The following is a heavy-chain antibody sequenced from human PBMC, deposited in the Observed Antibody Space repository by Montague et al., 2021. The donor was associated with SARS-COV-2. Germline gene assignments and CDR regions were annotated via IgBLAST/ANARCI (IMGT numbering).Heavy chain of an antibody. CDR2: INHRGST. CDR3: ARGRLHINMVVVVVTGGEYSFDF. D-gene: IGHD3-22*01. J-gene: IGHJ4*02. V-gene: IGHV4-34*01. CDR1: DGSFSDYS. Sequence: SETLSLTCAVYDGSFSDYSCAWIRLQPGKGLEWMGEINHRGSTNYNTSLKTRVTISVDMSKNQFSLKMTSVTAADTAVYYCARGRLHINMVVVVVTGGEYSFDFWGQGTLVAVSS.